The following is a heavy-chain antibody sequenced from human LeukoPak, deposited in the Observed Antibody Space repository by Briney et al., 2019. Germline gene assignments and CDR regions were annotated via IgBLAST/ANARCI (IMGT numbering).Heavy chain of an antibody. CDR3: ARAYNWNYFDFDY. CDR2: IIPIFGTA. CDR1: GGTFSSYA. Sequence: SVKVSCKASGGTFSSYAIIWVRQAPGQGLEWMGGIIPIFGTANYAQKFQGRVTITTDESTSTAYMELSSLRSEDTAVYYCARAYNWNYFDFDYWGQGTLATVSS. V-gene: IGHV1-69*05. J-gene: IGHJ4*02. D-gene: IGHD1-7*01.